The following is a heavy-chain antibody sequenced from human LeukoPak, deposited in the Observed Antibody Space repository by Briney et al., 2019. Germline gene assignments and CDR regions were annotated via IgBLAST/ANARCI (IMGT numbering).Heavy chain of an antibody. D-gene: IGHD3-10*01. CDR1: GGSISSYY. V-gene: IGHV4-59*01. CDR2: IYYSGST. Sequence: PSETLSLTCTVSGGSISSYYWSWIRQPPGKGLEWIGYIYYSGSTNYNPSLKSRVTISVDTSKNQFSLKLSSVTAADTAVYYCARDGAGRDYFDYWGQGTLVTVSS. CDR3: ARDGAGRDYFDY. J-gene: IGHJ4*02.